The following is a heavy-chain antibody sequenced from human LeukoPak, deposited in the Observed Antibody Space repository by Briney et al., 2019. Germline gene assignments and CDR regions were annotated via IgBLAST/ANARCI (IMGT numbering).Heavy chain of an antibody. CDR1: GGSFSGYF. CDR3: ARALVGSSSGYFYYYMDV. J-gene: IGHJ6*03. D-gene: IGHD6-6*01. V-gene: IGHV4-34*01. CDR2: IYYSGST. Sequence: SETLSLTCAVYGGSFSGYFWGWIRQPPGKGLEWIGSIYYSGSTYYNPSLKSRVTISVDTSKNQLSLNPSSVTAADTAVYYCARALVGSSSGYFYYYMDVWGKGTTVTVSS.